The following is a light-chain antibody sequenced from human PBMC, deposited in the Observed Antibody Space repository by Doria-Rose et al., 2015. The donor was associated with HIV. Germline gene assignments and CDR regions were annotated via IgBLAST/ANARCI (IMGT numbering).Light chain of an antibody. CDR1: QSFSSTY. J-gene: IGKJ1*01. CDR3: HQYGTSWT. CDR2: DGS. Sequence: TQSPGTLSLSPGERATLSCRASQSFSSTYLAWYQQTPGQAPSLLIYDGSTRATGIPDRFSASGSGTDFTLTINRLGPEDFALYYCHQYGTSWTFGQGTKVEI. V-gene: IGKV3-20*01.